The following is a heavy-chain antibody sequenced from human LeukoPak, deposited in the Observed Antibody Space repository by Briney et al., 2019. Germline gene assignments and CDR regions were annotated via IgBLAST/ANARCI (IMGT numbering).Heavy chain of an antibody. J-gene: IGHJ4*02. CDR2: IYYSGST. CDR1: GGSISSYY. V-gene: IGHV4-59*01. D-gene: IGHD6-13*01. Sequence: SESLSLTCTVSGGSISSYYWSWIRQPPGKGLEWIGYIYYSGSTNYNPSLKSRLTISVATSNKQFSLKLSSAAAADAAVYYCARVSAAAGRGFDYWGQGTLATVSS. CDR3: ARVSAAAGRGFDY.